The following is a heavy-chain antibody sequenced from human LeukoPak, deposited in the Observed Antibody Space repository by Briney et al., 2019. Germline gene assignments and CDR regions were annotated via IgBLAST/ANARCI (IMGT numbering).Heavy chain of an antibody. CDR3: AREAVAGTPEYFQH. D-gene: IGHD6-19*01. CDR2: MNPNSGNT. V-gene: IGHV1-8*01. CDR1: GYTFTSYD. Sequence: ASVKVSCKASGYTFTSYDINWVRQATGQGLERMGWMNPNSGNTGYAQKFQGRVTMTRNTSISTAYMELSSLRSEDTAVYYCAREAVAGTPEYFQHWGRGTLVTVSS. J-gene: IGHJ1*01.